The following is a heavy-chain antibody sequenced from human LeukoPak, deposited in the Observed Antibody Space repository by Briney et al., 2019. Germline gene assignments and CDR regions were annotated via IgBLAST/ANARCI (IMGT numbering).Heavy chain of an antibody. V-gene: IGHV1-18*01. CDR3: ARDLCSSTSCYTTLHLFDY. CDR1: GGTLSSYA. Sequence: ASVKVSCKASGGTLSSYAISWVRQAPGQGLEWMGWISAYNGNTNYAQKLQGRVTMTTDTSTSTAYMELRSLRSDDTAVYYCARDLCSSTSCYTTLHLFDYWGQGTLVTVSS. CDR2: ISAYNGNT. J-gene: IGHJ4*02. D-gene: IGHD2-2*02.